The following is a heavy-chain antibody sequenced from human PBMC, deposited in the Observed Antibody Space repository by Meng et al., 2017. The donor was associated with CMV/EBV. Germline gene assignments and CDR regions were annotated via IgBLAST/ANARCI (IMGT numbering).Heavy chain of an antibody. D-gene: IGHD2-21*02. CDR2: ISGWSDLI. CDR1: GFTFRTSD. Sequence: SGFTFRTSDMGWVRKATGKGLEWVSSISGWSDLIFYGDSVKGRFTISRDNSKDTLYLQMNGLRAGDTALYYCVKQINCGGDCRYFDFWGRGTLVTVSS. CDR3: VKQINCGGDCRYFDF. J-gene: IGHJ2*01. V-gene: IGHV3-23*01.